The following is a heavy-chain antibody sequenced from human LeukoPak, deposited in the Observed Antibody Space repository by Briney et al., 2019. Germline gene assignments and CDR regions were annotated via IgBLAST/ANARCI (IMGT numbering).Heavy chain of an antibody. Sequence: SETLSLTCAVYGVSFSGYYWSWIRQPPGKGLEWIGEINHSGSTNYNPSLKSRVTISVDTSKNQFSLKLSSVTAADTAVYYCARAVDYGDYFVQGAFDIWGQGTMVTVSS. CDR2: INHSGST. V-gene: IGHV4-34*01. D-gene: IGHD4-17*01. CDR3: ARAVDYGDYFVQGAFDI. CDR1: GVSFSGYY. J-gene: IGHJ3*02.